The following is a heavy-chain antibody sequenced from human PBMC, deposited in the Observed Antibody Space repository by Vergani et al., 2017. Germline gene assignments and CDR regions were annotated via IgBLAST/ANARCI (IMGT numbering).Heavy chain of an antibody. J-gene: IGHJ4*02. V-gene: IGHV3-11*04. CDR3: AKDGEMATRYPDY. CDR2: ISSSGSTI. CDR1: GFTFSDYY. Sequence: QVQLVESGGGLVKPGGSLRLSCAASGFTFSDYYMSWIRQAPGKGLEWVSYISSSGSTIYYADSVKGRFTISRDNSKNTLYLQMNSLRAEDTAMYYCAKDGEMATRYPDYWGQGTLVTVSS. D-gene: IGHD5-24*01.